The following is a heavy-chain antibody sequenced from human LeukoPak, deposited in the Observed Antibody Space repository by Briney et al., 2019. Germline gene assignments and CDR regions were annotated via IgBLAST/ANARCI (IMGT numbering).Heavy chain of an antibody. D-gene: IGHD6-19*01. J-gene: IGHJ6*03. Sequence: SVKVSCKASGGTFSSYAISWVRQAPGQGLEWMGRIIPIFGTANYAQKFQGRVTITTDESTSTAYMELSSLRSEDTAVYYCARDLKQWLVQTSYYYYNMDVWGKGTTVTVSS. CDR2: IIPIFGTA. CDR1: GGTFSSYA. V-gene: IGHV1-69*05. CDR3: ARDLKQWLVQTSYYYYNMDV.